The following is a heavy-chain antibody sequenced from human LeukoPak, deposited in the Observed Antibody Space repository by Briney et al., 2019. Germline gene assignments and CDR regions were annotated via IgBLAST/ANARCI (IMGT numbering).Heavy chain of an antibody. J-gene: IGHJ5*02. CDR2: ISSSRSYI. V-gene: IGHV3-21*01. CDR3: ARGWPGPKRTIAAAGRGFDP. D-gene: IGHD6-13*01. CDR1: GFTFSSYS. Sequence: KTGGSLRLSCAASGFTFSSYSMNWVRQAPGKGLEWVSSISSSRSYIYYADSVKGRFTISRDNAKNSLYLQMSSLRAEDTAVYYCARGWPGPKRTIAAAGRGFDPWGQGTLVTVSS.